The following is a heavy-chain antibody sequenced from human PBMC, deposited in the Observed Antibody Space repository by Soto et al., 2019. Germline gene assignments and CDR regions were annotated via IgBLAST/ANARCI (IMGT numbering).Heavy chain of an antibody. D-gene: IGHD2-15*01. CDR2: ISYDGSNK. J-gene: IGHJ4*02. CDR1: GFTLSSYG. CDR3: AKAMRPLGYCSGGSCCLDY. Sequence: GGSLRLSCAASGFTLSSYGMHWVRQAPGKGLEWVAVISYDGSNKYYADSVKGRFTISRDNSKNTLYLQMNSLRAEDTAVYYCAKAMRPLGYCSGGSCCLDYWVQGTLVTVSS. V-gene: IGHV3-30*18.